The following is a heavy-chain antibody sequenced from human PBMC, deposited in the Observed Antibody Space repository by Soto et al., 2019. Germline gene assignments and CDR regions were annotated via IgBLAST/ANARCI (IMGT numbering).Heavy chain of an antibody. Sequence: GASVKVSCKASGYTFTGYYMHWVRQAPGQGLEWMGWINPNSGGTNYAQKFQGWVTMTRDTSISTAYMELSRLRSDDTAVYYCARDLIPGIIHYDFDIWGQGTMVTVSS. D-gene: IGHD6-13*01. CDR2: INPNSGGT. V-gene: IGHV1-2*04. CDR3: ARDLIPGIIHYDFDI. CDR1: GYTFTGYY. J-gene: IGHJ3*02.